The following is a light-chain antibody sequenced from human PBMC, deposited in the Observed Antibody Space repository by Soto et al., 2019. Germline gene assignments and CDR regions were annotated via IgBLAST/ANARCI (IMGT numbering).Light chain of an antibody. CDR1: SSNIGSNT. CDR2: SNN. V-gene: IGLV1-44*01. Sequence: QAVVTQPPSASGTPGQRFTISCSGSSSNIGSNTVNWYQQLPGTAPKLLIYSNNQRPSGVPDRFSGSKSGTSASLAISGLQSEDEADYYCAAWDDSLNGRYVFGTGTKLTVL. CDR3: AAWDDSLNGRYV. J-gene: IGLJ1*01.